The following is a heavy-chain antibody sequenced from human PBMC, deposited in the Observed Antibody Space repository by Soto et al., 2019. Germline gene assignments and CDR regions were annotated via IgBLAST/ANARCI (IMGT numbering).Heavy chain of an antibody. Sequence: QVQLVGSGGGVVQPGRSLRLSCAASAFTFSSYAMHWVRQAPGKGLEWVAVISNDGSNKYYADSVKGRFTISRDNSKNTLYLQMNSLRTEDTAVYYCARDPITGTTLPPWFDPWGQGALVTVSS. V-gene: IGHV3-30-3*01. J-gene: IGHJ5*02. CDR1: AFTFSSYA. CDR2: ISNDGSNK. D-gene: IGHD1-7*01. CDR3: ARDPITGTTLPPWFDP.